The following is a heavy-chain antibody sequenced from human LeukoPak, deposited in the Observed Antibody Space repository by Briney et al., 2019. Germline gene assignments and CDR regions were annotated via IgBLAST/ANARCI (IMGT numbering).Heavy chain of an antibody. CDR1: GFTFSSYA. J-gene: IGHJ4*02. CDR2: ISGSGGST. Sequence: GGSLRLSCAASGFTFSSYAMSWVRQAPGKGLEWVSVISGSGGSTYYADSVKGRFTISRDNSKNTLSLQMSSLRAEDTATYYCTKNVPGRAIDYWGQGTLVTVSS. D-gene: IGHD2-15*01. V-gene: IGHV3-23*01. CDR3: TKNVPGRAIDY.